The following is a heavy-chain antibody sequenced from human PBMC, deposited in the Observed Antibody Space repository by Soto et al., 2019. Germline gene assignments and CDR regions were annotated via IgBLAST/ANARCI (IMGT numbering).Heavy chain of an antibody. V-gene: IGHV3-30*18. CDR3: AKDGFRGPRGGIAARPSRLYYYYGMDV. CDR2: ISYDGSNK. Sequence: GGSLRLSCAASGFTFSSYGMHWVRQAPGKGLEWVAVISYDGSNKYYADSVKGRFTISRDNSKNTLYLQMNSLRAEDTAVYYCAKDGFRGPRGGIAARPSRLYYYYGMDVWGQGTTVTVSS. J-gene: IGHJ6*02. CDR1: GFTFSSYG. D-gene: IGHD6-6*01.